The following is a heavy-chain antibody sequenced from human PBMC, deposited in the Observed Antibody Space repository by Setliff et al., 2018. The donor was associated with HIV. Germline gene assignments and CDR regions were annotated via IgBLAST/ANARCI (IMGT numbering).Heavy chain of an antibody. CDR3: ATSPLGYCSGDSCYQYFDY. Sequence: GESLKISCKGSGYSFTTYWIGWVRQMPGKGLEWMGIIYPGDSDTRYSPSFQGQVTISADKSISTAYLQWSSLKASDTAMYYCATSPLGYCSGDSCYQYFDYWGPGTLVTVSS. J-gene: IGHJ4*02. CDR1: GYSFTTYW. V-gene: IGHV5-51*01. D-gene: IGHD2-15*01. CDR2: IYPGDSDT.